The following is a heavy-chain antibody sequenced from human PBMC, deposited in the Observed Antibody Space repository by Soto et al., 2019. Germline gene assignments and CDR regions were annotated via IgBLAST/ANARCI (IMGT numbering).Heavy chain of an antibody. CDR3: AKDRYDFWSGYYIGSSYYYGMDV. Sequence: GGSLRLSCAASGFTFSSYGMHWVSQAPGKGLEWVAVISYDGSNKYYADSVKGRFTISRDNSKNTLYLQMNSLRAEDTAVYYCAKDRYDFWSGYYIGSSYYYGMDVWGQGTTVTVSS. D-gene: IGHD3-3*01. CDR2: ISYDGSNK. CDR1: GFTFSSYG. V-gene: IGHV3-30*18. J-gene: IGHJ6*02.